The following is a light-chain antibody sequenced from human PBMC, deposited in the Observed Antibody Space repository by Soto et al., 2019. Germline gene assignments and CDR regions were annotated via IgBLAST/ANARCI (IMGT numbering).Light chain of an antibody. CDR3: QQYYSLPPM. V-gene: IGKV1D-8*01. J-gene: IGKJ1*01. CDR1: QGINSY. CDR2: ATS. Sequence: VIWMTQSPALYSASTGDRVTINCRTSQGINSYLAWYQQKPGKAPELLIYATSTLQSGVPSRFIGGGSGTDFTLTISGLQSEDFATHYCQQYYSLPPMFGQGTKVEI.